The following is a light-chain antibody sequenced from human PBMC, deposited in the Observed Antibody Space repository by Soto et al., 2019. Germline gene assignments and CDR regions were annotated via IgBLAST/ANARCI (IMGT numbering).Light chain of an antibody. CDR2: DVS. Sequence: QSALTQPRSVSGSPGQSVTISCTGTSSDVGGYNYVSWYQQHPGKAPKLMIYDVSKRPSGVPDRFSGSKSGTTASLTISVQQAEDDDDYCCCSYAGSSVVFGGGTKLTVL. J-gene: IGLJ2*01. CDR1: SSDVGGYNY. CDR3: CSYAGSSVV. V-gene: IGLV2-11*01.